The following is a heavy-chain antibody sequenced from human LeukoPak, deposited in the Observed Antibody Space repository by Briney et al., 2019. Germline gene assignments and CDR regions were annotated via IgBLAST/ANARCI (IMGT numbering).Heavy chain of an antibody. Sequence: PSQTLSLTCTVSGASISSGGYYWSWSRQHPGKGLEWIGYIYYGGSTYYNPSLKSRITISVDTSKNQFSLELSSVTAADTAVYYCARADGGVRGYYFHYWGQGIMVTVSS. CDR3: ARADGGVRGYYFHY. V-gene: IGHV4-31*03. CDR1: GASISSGGYY. D-gene: IGHD3-10*01. J-gene: IGHJ4*02. CDR2: IYYGGST.